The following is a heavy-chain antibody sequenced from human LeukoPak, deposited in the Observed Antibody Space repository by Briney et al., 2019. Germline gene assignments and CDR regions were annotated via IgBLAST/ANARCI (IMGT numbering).Heavy chain of an antibody. CDR3: ARDPDGYSYGYADY. CDR1: GFTFNTFW. J-gene: IGHJ4*02. Sequence: GGSLRLSCVASGFTFNTFWMSWVRQAPGKGLEWVANIKEDGSEKYFVDSVKGRFTISRDNAKNSLYLQMNSLRVEDTAVYYCARDPDGYSYGYADYWGQGTLVTVSS. V-gene: IGHV3-7*01. D-gene: IGHD5-18*01. CDR2: IKEDGSEK.